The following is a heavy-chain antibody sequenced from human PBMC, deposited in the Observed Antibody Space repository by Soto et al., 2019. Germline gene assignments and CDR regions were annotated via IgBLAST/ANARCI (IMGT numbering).Heavy chain of an antibody. D-gene: IGHD2-15*01. CDR1: GFTFSSYG. Sequence: GGSLRLSCAASGFTFSSYGMHCVRQAPGKGLEWVAVISYDGSNKYYADSVKGRFTISRDNSKNTLYLQMNSLRAEDTAVYYCAKVGSGPSRDAFDIWGQGTMVTVSS. J-gene: IGHJ3*02. CDR2: ISYDGSNK. V-gene: IGHV3-30*18. CDR3: AKVGSGPSRDAFDI.